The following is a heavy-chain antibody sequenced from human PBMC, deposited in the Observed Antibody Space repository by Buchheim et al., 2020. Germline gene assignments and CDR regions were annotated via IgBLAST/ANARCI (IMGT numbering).Heavy chain of an antibody. CDR3: AKGGQWLDLDY. CDR2: VSGSGGDT. J-gene: IGHJ4*02. V-gene: IGHV3-23*01. Sequence: EVQLLESGGGLVQPGGSLRLSCAASGFTFNSYARNWFRQAPGKGLEWFSAVSGSGGDTYYVDSVKCRFTISRHNSKNTLFLQMNRLRAEDTAVYYCAKGGQWLDLDYWGQGTL. D-gene: IGHD6-19*01. CDR1: GFTFNSYA.